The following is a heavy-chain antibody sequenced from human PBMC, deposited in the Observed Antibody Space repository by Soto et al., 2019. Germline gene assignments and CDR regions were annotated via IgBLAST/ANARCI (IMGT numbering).Heavy chain of an antibody. V-gene: IGHV4-59*01. CDR3: ARMIAAAGPYYYYYYMDV. CDR1: GGSISSYY. Sequence: SETLSLTCTVSGGSISSYYWSWIRQPPGKGLEWIGYIYYSGSTNYNPSLKSRVTISEDTSKNQFSLKLSSVTAADTAVYYCARMIAAAGPYYYYYYMDVWGKGTTVTVSS. J-gene: IGHJ6*03. D-gene: IGHD6-13*01. CDR2: IYYSGST.